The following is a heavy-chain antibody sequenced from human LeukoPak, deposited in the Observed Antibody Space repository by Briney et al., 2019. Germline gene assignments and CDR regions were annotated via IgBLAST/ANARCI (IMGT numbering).Heavy chain of an antibody. CDR1: GFTFSSYG. CDR3: ARDAASGNNWFDP. Sequence: GRSLRLSCAASGFTFSSYGMHWVRQAPGKGLEWVAVISYDGSNKYYADSVKGRFTISRDNSKNTLYLQMNSLRAGDTAVYYCARDAASGNNWFDPWGQGTLVTVSS. J-gene: IGHJ5*02. CDR2: ISYDGSNK. V-gene: IGHV3-30*03. D-gene: IGHD3-3*01.